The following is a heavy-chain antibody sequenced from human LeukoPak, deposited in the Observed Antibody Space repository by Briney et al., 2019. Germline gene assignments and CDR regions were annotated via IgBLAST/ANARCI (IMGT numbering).Heavy chain of an antibody. D-gene: IGHD6-19*01. CDR1: GYSFTVYY. J-gene: IGHJ5*02. V-gene: IGHV1-2*02. CDR2: INPNTGVT. Sequence: GASVKVSCKASGYSFTVYYVHWVRQAPGQGLEWMGYINPNTGVTDYAQKFQGRLTVTRDTSISTVHMELSSLRSDDTAVYYCASSLAAPGWFDPWGQGTLVTVSS. CDR3: ASSLAAPGWFDP.